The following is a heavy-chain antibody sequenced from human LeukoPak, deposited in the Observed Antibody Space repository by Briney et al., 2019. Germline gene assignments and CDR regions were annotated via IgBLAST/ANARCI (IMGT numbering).Heavy chain of an antibody. CDR2: IIPIFGTA. V-gene: IGHV1-69*05. J-gene: IGHJ5*02. CDR1: GGTFSSYA. Sequence: SVKVSCKASGGTFSSYAISWVRQAPGQGLEWMGGIIPIFGTANYAQKFQGRVTITTDESTSTAYMELSSLRSEDTAVYYCAGYTYSRSRRKVWFDPWGQGNLVSVSS. D-gene: IGHD6-13*01. CDR3: AGYTYSRSRRKVWFDP.